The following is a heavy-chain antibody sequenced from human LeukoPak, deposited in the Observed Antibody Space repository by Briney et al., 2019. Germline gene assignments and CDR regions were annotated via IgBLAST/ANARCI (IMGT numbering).Heavy chain of an antibody. CDR3: ARSWDARLNFDY. Sequence: GGSLRLSCAASGFIVSRNYMNWVRQSPGKGLEWVSVIYSGGNTYYADSVKGRFTISRDNSKNTVNLQVNDLRAEDTAVYYCARSWDARLNFDYWGQGTLVTVSS. D-gene: IGHD1-26*01. CDR1: GFIVSRNY. J-gene: IGHJ4*02. CDR2: IYSGGNT. V-gene: IGHV3-66*02.